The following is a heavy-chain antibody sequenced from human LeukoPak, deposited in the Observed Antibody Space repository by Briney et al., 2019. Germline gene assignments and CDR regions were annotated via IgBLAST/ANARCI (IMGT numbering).Heavy chain of an antibody. D-gene: IGHD1-26*01. CDR3: ARDRFLGSYSWLDY. J-gene: IGHJ4*02. CDR2: IYTIGNA. V-gene: IGHV4-4*07. Sequence: SETLSLTCAVYGGSFSGYYWNWIRQPAGKELEWIGRIYTIGNANYNPSLKSRVTISLDTSKNQFSLKLSSVTAADTAVYYCARDRFLGSYSWLDYWGQGALVTVSS. CDR1: GGSFSGYY.